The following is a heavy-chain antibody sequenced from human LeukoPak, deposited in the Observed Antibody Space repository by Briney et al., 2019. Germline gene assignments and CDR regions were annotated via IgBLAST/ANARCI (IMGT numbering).Heavy chain of an antibody. D-gene: IGHD7-27*01. Sequence: GGSPRLSCAASGFTFSTYSLHWARQAPGKGLEWVAVISRDGTNKYHADSVKGRFTISRDNSKNTLFLQMNSLRAEDTAAYYCARALPSPSGYFDYWGQGTLVTVSS. CDR1: GFTFSTYS. CDR2: ISRDGTNK. V-gene: IGHV3-30-3*01. J-gene: IGHJ4*02. CDR3: ARALPSPSGYFDY.